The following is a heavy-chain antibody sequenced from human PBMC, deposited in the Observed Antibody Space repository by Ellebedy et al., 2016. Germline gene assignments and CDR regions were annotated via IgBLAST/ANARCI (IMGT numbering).Heavy chain of an antibody. J-gene: IGHJ4*02. V-gene: IGHV3-23*01. D-gene: IGHD3-22*01. CDR1: GFTFSSYA. Sequence: GESLKISCAASGFTFSSYAMSWVRQAPGKGLEWVSAISGSGGSTYYADSVKGRFTISRDNSKNTLYLQMNSLRAEDTAVYYCAKGDDSSGYYLYYWGQGTLVTVSS. CDR3: AKGDDSSGYYLYY. CDR2: ISGSGGST.